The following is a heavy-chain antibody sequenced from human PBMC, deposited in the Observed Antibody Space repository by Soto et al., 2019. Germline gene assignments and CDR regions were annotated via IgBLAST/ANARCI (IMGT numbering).Heavy chain of an antibody. V-gene: IGHV1-69*01. CDR2: IIPVFGTA. J-gene: IGHJ6*02. Sequence: QVQLVQSGAEVKKPGSSVKVSCKAPGGTFSSYAISWVRQAPGQGLEWMGGIIPVFGTANYAQKFQGRVTMTADEATSTVYMELSSLRSEDTAVYYCARSQGGSSSLDIYYYYYYGMDVWGQGTTVTVSS. CDR3: ARSQGGSSSLDIYYYYYYGMDV. CDR1: GGTFSSYA. D-gene: IGHD2-15*01.